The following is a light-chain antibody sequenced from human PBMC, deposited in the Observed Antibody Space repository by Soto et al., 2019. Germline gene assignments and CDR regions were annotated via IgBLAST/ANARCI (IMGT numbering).Light chain of an antibody. V-gene: IGKV3-20*01. CDR3: QQYVSWT. Sequence: DIVLTQSPGTLSVSPGESATLSCRASQTISSNHLAWYQQKPGQAPSLLIYGTSSRATGIPDRFSGSGSGTDFILTISRLEPEDSAIYYCQQYVSWTFGQGTKVEIK. J-gene: IGKJ1*01. CDR2: GTS. CDR1: QTISSNH.